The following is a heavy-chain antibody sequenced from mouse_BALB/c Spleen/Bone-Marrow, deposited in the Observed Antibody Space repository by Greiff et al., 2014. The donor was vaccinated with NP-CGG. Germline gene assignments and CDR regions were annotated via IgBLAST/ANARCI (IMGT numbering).Heavy chain of an antibody. Sequence: VQLQQSGAELVKPGASVKMPCKASGYTFTSYWMHWVRQRPGQGLEWIGVIDPSDSYTSYIQKFKGKVTLTVDTSSSTAYMQLSSLTSEDSAVYYCTRDAMDYWGQGTSVTVSS. J-gene: IGHJ4*01. CDR2: IDPSDSYT. CDR1: GYTFTSYW. CDR3: TRDAMDY. V-gene: IGHV1S127*01.